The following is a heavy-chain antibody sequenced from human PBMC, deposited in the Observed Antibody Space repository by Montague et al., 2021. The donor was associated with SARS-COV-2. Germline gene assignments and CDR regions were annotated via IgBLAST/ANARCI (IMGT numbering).Heavy chain of an antibody. D-gene: IGHD3-16*01. V-gene: IGHV4-34*01. J-gene: IGHJ4*02. CDR2: SNESGSN. CDR3: ARGTLSVKMAVVVFLGGIYSFDS. CDR1: GGSFSNHY. Sequence: SETLSLTCAVYGGSFSNHYWSWTPQSPGKGLESTGESNESGSNNYNPXXXSRVTISVDTSKNQFSLNLKSATAADTAVYYCARGTLSVKMAVVVFLGGIYSFDSWGQGTLVTVSS.